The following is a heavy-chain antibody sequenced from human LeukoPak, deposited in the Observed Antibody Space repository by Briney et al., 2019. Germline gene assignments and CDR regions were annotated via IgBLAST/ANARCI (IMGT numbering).Heavy chain of an antibody. CDR3: AKTRDTVLNEY. CDR1: GYIFINYG. J-gene: IGHJ4*02. V-gene: IGHV1-18*01. CDR2: ISPYNGHT. Sequence: ASVKVSCKASGYIFINYGISWVRQAPGQGLEWMGWISPYNGHTNHEPNLQDRLTMTTDTSTSTAYMELRSLTSDDTAVYYCAKTRDTVLNEYWGQGTLVTVSS. D-gene: IGHD3-10*01.